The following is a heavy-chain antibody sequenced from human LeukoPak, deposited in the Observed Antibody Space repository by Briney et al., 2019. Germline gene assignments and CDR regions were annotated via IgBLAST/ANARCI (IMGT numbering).Heavy chain of an antibody. D-gene: IGHD3-16*01. CDR3: ARLWRYGGGSCSFDY. J-gene: IGHJ4*02. Sequence: SETLSLTCTVSGGSISSSSYYWGWIRQPPGKGLEWIGTMYYSGNTYYSPSLKSRVTISVDTSKNQFSLNLRSVTAADTAVYSCARLWRYGGGSCSFDYWGQGTLVTVSS. CDR2: MYYSGNT. V-gene: IGHV4-39*01. CDR1: GGSISSSSYY.